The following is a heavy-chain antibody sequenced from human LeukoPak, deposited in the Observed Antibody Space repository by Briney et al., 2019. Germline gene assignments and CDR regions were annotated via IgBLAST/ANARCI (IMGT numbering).Heavy chain of an antibody. D-gene: IGHD3-3*01. V-gene: IGHV1-18*04. CDR1: GYTFTSYY. J-gene: IGHJ3*02. CDR2: ISAYNGNT. CDR3: ARWFVYYDFWSGYSAQGAFDI. Sequence: ASVKVSCKASGYTFTSYYMHWVRQAPGQGLEWMGWISAYNGNTNYAQKLQGRVTMTTDTSTSTAYMELRSLRSDDTAVYYCARWFVYYDFWSGYSAQGAFDIWGQGTMVTVSS.